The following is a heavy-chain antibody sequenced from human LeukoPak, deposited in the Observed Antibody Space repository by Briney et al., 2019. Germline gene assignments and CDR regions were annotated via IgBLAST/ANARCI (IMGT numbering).Heavy chain of an antibody. CDR3: TRPNSDYCSSTSCYVFNCFDP. Sequence: PGGSLRLSCVASGFTFSSYWMSWVRQAPGKGLEWVANIKADGSDKYYVDSVKGRFTISRDNAKNSLYLQMNSLRAEDTAVYYCTRPNSDYCSSTSCYVFNCFDPWGQGTLVTVSS. V-gene: IGHV3-7*01. CDR2: IKADGSDK. D-gene: IGHD2-2*01. J-gene: IGHJ5*02. CDR1: GFTFSSYW.